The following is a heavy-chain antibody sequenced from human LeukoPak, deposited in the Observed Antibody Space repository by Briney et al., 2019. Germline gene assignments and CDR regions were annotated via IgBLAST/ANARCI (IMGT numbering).Heavy chain of an antibody. Sequence: QPGGSLRLSCAASGFTFSSYEMNWVRQAPGKGLEWVSYISSSGTTIYYADSVKGRFTISRDNAMNSLYLQMNSLRAEDTAVYYCARRELGEPFDSWGQGTLVTVSS. CDR1: GFTFSSYE. CDR3: ARRELGEPFDS. J-gene: IGHJ4*02. V-gene: IGHV3-48*03. D-gene: IGHD3-10*01. CDR2: ISSSGTTI.